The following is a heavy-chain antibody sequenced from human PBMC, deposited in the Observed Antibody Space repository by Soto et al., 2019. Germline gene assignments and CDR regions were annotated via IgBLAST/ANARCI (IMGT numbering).Heavy chain of an antibody. CDR3: ARLISVSEGFYYYYYMDV. J-gene: IGHJ6*03. V-gene: IGHV4-59*08. CDR1: GGSISSYY. Sequence: QVQLQESGPGLVKPSETLSLTCTVSGGSISSYYWSWIRQPPGKGLEWIGYIYYSGSTNYNPSLKSRVTISVDTSKNQFSLKLSSVTAADTAVYYCARLISVSEGFYYYYYMDVWGKGTTVTVSS. CDR2: IYYSGST. D-gene: IGHD2-21*01.